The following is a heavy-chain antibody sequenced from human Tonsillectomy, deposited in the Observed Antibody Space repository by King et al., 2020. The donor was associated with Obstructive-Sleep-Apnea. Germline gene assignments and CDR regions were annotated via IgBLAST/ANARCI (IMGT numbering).Heavy chain of an antibody. CDR1: GFIFSSYG. D-gene: IGHD3-10*01. CDR2: IWYDGSNK. J-gene: IGHJ4*02. CDR3: ARDRGYFGAPPRL. V-gene: IGHV3-33*01. Sequence: QLVQSGGGVVQPGRSLRLSCAASGFIFSSYGMHWVRQAPGKGLEWVAVIWYDGSNKYYADSVKGRFTISSDSSKNTLFLQMNSLRAEDTAIYYCARDRGYFGAPPRLGGQGTLVTVSS.